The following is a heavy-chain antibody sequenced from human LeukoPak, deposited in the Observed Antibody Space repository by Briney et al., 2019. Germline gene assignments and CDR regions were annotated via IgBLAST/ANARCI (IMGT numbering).Heavy chain of an antibody. CDR2: ISSSSSYI. D-gene: IGHD3-3*01. J-gene: IGHJ6*03. CDR1: GFTFSSYS. V-gene: IGHV3-21*01. Sequence: GGFLRLSCAASGFTFSSYSMNWVRQAPGKGLEWVSSISSSSSYIYYADSVKGRFTISRDNAKNSLYLQMNSLRAEDTAVYYCASFYDFWSGYAYGGYYMDVWGKGTTVTVSS. CDR3: ASFYDFWSGYAYGGYYMDV.